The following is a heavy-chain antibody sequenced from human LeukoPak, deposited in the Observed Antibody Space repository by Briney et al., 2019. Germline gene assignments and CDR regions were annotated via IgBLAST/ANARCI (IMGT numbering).Heavy chain of an antibody. V-gene: IGHV3-23*01. CDR3: AKWREGTMVYFDY. D-gene: IGHD3-10*01. J-gene: IGHJ4*02. Sequence: GGSLRLSCAASGLTSSSYAMTWVRQAPGKGLEWVSAISGSGHNTYYADSVKGRFTTSRDNSKNTVYLQMNSLRAEDTALYYCAKWREGTMVYFDYWGQGTLVTVSS. CDR2: ISGSGHNT. CDR1: GLTSSSYA.